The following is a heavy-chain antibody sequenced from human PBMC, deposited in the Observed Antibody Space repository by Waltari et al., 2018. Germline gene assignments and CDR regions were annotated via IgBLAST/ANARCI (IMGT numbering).Heavy chain of an antibody. CDR1: GGSISSSSYY. CDR2: ISYSGST. Sequence: GLVKPSETLSLTCTISGGSISSSSYYWGWIRQPPGKGLEWIGSISYSGSTYYNPSLKSRVTISVDTSKNQFSLKLSSVTAADTAVYYCVKVAGPFDYWGQGTLVTVSS. V-gene: IGHV4-39*01. D-gene: IGHD6-19*01. CDR3: VKVAGPFDY. J-gene: IGHJ4*02.